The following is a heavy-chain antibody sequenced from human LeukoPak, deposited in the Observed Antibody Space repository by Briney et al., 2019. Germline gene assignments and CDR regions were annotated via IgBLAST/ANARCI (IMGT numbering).Heavy chain of an antibody. CDR1: GYSFTSYW. V-gene: IGHV5-51*01. CDR3: ATGGLRFLEWLSPQFDY. Sequence: GESLKISCKGSGYSFTSYWIGWVRQMPGKGLEWMGIIYPGDSDTRYSPSFQGQVTISADKSISTAYLQWSSLKASGTAMYYCATGGLRFLEWLSPQFDYWGQGTLVTVSS. CDR2: IYPGDSDT. J-gene: IGHJ4*02. D-gene: IGHD3-3*01.